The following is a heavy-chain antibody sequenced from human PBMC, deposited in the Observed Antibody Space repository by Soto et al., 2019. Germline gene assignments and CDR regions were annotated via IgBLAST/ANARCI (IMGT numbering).Heavy chain of an antibody. CDR3: ARTTFYVVFTVYYSLFDY. CDR1: GGSISSGRFY. CDR2: ISDSGSS. J-gene: IGHJ4*02. D-gene: IGHD3-9*01. Sequence: QVQLQESGPGLVKPSQTLTLTCTVSGGSISSGRFYWSWIRQHPGKGLEWIGHISDSGSSYYNPSLESRVTISVDTSKNQPSLKLSAVTPAETAVYFCARTTFYVVFTVYYSLFDYRGQGTMV. V-gene: IGHV4-31*03.